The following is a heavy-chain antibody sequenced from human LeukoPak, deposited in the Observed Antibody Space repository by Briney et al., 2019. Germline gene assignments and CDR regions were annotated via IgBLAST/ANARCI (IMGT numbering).Heavy chain of an antibody. D-gene: IGHD4-17*01. Sequence: PGRSLRLSCAASGFTFSSFGMHWVRQGPGQGLEWVAVISFDGSNQYYADSVKGRFTIYRDNFKNTVYLQMNSLRAEETAVYYCAKSHPPTVTTEEGEYLQHWGQGTLVTVSS. J-gene: IGHJ1*01. CDR3: AKSHPPTVTTEEGEYLQH. V-gene: IGHV3-30*18. CDR2: ISFDGSNQ. CDR1: GFTFSSFG.